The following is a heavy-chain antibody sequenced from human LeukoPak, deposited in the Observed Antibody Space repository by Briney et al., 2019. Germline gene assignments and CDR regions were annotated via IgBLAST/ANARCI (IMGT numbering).Heavy chain of an antibody. CDR2: IIPILGIA. J-gene: IGHJ4*02. V-gene: IGHV1-69*04. Sequence: ASVKVSCKASGGTFSSYAISWVRQAPGQGLEWMGRIIPILGIANYAQKFQGRVTITADKSTSTAYMELSSLRSEDTAVYYCRVRYCSSTSCHEKYYFDYWGQGTLVTVSS. CDR3: RVRYCSSTSCHEKYYFDY. D-gene: IGHD2-2*01. CDR1: GGTFSSYA.